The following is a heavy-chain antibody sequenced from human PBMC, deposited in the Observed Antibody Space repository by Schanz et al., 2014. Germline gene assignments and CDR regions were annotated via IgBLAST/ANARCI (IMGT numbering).Heavy chain of an antibody. Sequence: EVQLVESGGGLIQPGGSLRLSCAVSGFTVNTNYMSWVRQAPGKGLEWISSMYINSGSTQYADSVKGRFIISRDSSKNALFIQMNNLRAEDTAVYFCARDGGRDGYNLAFDVWGQGTLVTVSS. D-gene: IGHD5-12*01. CDR2: MYINSGST. CDR3: ARDGGRDGYNLAFDV. J-gene: IGHJ3*01. CDR1: GFTVNTNY. V-gene: IGHV3-53*01.